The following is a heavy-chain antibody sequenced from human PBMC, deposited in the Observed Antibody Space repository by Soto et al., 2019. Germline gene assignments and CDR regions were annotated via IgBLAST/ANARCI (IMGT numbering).Heavy chain of an antibody. CDR3: ARSYNYGSYWYFDL. D-gene: IGHD3-10*01. V-gene: IGHV1-18*04. J-gene: IGHJ2*01. CDR1: GYTFSDYG. Sequence: VKVSCKASGYTFSDYGITWVLQAPGQGLEWMGWISISSGNTHFEESLQGRVTMTSDKTSTAYMELWRLRSDDSAMYYCARSYNYGSYWYFDLWGRGTLVTVSS. CDR2: ISISSGNT.